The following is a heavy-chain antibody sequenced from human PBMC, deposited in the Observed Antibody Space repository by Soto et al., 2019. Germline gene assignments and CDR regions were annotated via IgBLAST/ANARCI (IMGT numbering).Heavy chain of an antibody. CDR3: ARDVYVRWFGELPPDY. Sequence: GGSLRLSCAASGFTFSDYYMSWIRQAPGKGLEWVSYISSSGSTIYYADSVKGRFTISRDNAKNSLYLQMNSLRAEDTAVYYCARDVYVRWFGELPPDYWGQGTLVTVSS. CDR1: GFTFSDYY. J-gene: IGHJ4*02. D-gene: IGHD3-10*01. V-gene: IGHV3-11*01. CDR2: ISSSGSTI.